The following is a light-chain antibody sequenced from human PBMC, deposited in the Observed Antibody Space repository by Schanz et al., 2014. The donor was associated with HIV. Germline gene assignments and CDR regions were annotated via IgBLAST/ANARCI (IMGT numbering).Light chain of an antibody. V-gene: IGLV2-14*02. CDR3: ATWDSLLNAVV. Sequence: QSALTQPASVSGSPGQSITISCTGPSSDVGSYNLVSWYQQHPGKAPKLMIYEGSKRPSGVSSRFSGSKSDTSATLAITGLQTEDEADYYCATWDSLLNAVVFGGGTKLTVL. CDR1: SSDVGSYNL. CDR2: EGS. J-gene: IGLJ2*01.